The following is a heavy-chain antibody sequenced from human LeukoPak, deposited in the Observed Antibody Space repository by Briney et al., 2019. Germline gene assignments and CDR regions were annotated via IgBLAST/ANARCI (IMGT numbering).Heavy chain of an antibody. J-gene: IGHJ4*02. CDR3: AKDRGGITGTTAIDY. Sequence: GGSLRLSCAASGFTVSSNYMSWVRQAPGKGLEWVSVIYSGGSTYYADSVKGRFTISGDNSKNTLYLQMNSLRAEDTAVYYCAKDRGGITGTTAIDYWGQGALVTVSS. CDR1: GFTVSSNY. D-gene: IGHD1-7*01. CDR2: IYSGGST. V-gene: IGHV3-66*02.